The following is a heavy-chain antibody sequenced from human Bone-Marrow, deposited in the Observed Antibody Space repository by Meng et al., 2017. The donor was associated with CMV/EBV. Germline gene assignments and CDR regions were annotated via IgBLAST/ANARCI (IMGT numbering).Heavy chain of an antibody. J-gene: IGHJ6*02. CDR3: ARTGPASSYYYYGMDV. Sequence: SETLSLTCAVYGGSFSGYYWSWIRQPPGKGLEWIGEINHSGSTNYNPSLKSRVTISVDTSKNQFSLKLSSVTAADTAVYYCARTGPASSYYYYGMDVWGQGTTVTFYS. V-gene: IGHV4-34*01. D-gene: IGHD2-2*01. CDR1: GGSFSGYY. CDR2: INHSGST.